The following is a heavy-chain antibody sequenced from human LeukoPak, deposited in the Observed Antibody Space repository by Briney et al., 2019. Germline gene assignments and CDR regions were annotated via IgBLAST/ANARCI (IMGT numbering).Heavy chain of an antibody. Sequence: PGGSLRLSCAASGFSFSMYSMSWIRQAPGKGLEWVSSISSSSSYIYYADSVKGRFTISRDNAKNSLYLQMNSLRAEDTAVYYCAGRLSSSGWYLDDAFDIWGQGTMVTVSS. D-gene: IGHD6-19*01. CDR1: GFSFSMYS. J-gene: IGHJ3*02. V-gene: IGHV3-21*01. CDR3: AGRLSSSGWYLDDAFDI. CDR2: ISSSSSYI.